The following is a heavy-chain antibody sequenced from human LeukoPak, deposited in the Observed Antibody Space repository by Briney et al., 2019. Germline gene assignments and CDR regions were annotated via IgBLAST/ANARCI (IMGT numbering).Heavy chain of an antibody. J-gene: IGHJ4*02. CDR3: ARGPRSLSFDY. V-gene: IGHV4-39*01. Sequence: SETLSLTCTVSGGSISSRSYYWGWIRQPPGKGLEWIGTVYYRGSTYYSPSLKSRVTISVDTSKNQFSLKLSSVTAADTAVYYCARGPRSLSFDYWGQGTLVTVSS. D-gene: IGHD2-15*01. CDR1: GGSISSRSYY. CDR2: VYYRGST.